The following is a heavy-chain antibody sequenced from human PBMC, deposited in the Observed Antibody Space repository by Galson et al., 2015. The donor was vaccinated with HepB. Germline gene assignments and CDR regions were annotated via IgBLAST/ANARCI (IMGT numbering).Heavy chain of an antibody. CDR2: ISYDGSNK. CDR1: GFTFSSYA. V-gene: IGHV3-30-3*01. D-gene: IGHD4-17*01. CDR3: ASQKEGDYDLPTLHGMDV. J-gene: IGHJ6*02. Sequence: SLRLSCAASGFTFSSYAMHWVRQAPGKGLEWVAVISYDGSNKYYADSVKGRFTISRDNSKNTLYLQMNSLRAEDTAVYYCASQKEGDYDLPTLHGMDVWGQGTTVTVSS.